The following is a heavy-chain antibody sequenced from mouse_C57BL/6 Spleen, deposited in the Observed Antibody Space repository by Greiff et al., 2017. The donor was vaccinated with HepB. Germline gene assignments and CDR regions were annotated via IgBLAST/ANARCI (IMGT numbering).Heavy chain of an antibody. CDR1: GFTFSSYA. CDR3: ARRASSFAY. V-gene: IGHV5-4*01. Sequence: EVHLVESGGGLVKPGGSLKLTCAASGFTFSSYAMSWVRQTPEKRLEWVATISDGGSYTYYPDNVKGRFPISRDNAKNNLYLQMSHLKSEDTAMYYCARRASSFAYWGQGTLVTVSA. CDR2: ISDGGSYT. D-gene: IGHD3-1*01. J-gene: IGHJ3*01.